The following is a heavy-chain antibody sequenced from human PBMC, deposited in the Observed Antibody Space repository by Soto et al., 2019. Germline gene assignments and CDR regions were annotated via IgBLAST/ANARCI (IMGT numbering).Heavy chain of an antibody. D-gene: IGHD2-2*01. Sequence: GGSLRLSCAASGFTVSSNYMSWVRQAPGKGLEWVSVIYSGGSTYYADSVKGRFTISRDNAKNCLYLQMSSLRVEDTGVYYCAGDDWGPAHIRGQGTPVTVSS. CDR1: GFTVSSNY. J-gene: IGHJ4*02. CDR3: AGDDWGPAHI. V-gene: IGHV3-66*01. CDR2: IYSGGST.